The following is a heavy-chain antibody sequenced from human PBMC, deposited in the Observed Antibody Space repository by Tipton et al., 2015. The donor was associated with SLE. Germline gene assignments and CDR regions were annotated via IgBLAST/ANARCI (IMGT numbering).Heavy chain of an antibody. D-gene: IGHD1-7*01. Sequence: TLSLTCTVSGGSVNSDDYYWTWIRQPPGKGLEYIGDIYYSGHTKYNPSLKSRLTISLDASKNQFSLHLTSMTAADTAVYFCARIHWNSVDFWGQGTLVTVSS. CDR2: IYYSGHT. V-gene: IGHV4-61*08. CDR3: ARIHWNSVDF. CDR1: GGSVNSDDYY. J-gene: IGHJ4*02.